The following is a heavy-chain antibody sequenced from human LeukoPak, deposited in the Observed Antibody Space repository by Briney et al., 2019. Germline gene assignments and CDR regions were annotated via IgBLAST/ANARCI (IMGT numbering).Heavy chain of an antibody. J-gene: IGHJ3*02. CDR1: GGSISSGGYY. CDR3: ARTHDAFDI. CDR2: IYYSGST. V-gene: IGHV4-31*03. Sequence: SQTLSLTCTFSGGSISSGGYYGSWIRQHPGKGLEWIGYIYYSGSTYYNPSLKSRVTISVDTSKNQFSLKLSSVTAADTAVYYCARTHDAFDIWGQGTMVTVSS.